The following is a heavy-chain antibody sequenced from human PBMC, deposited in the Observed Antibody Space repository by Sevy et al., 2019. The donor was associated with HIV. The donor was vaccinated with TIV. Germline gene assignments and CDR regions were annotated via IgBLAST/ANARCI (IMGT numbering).Heavy chain of an antibody. V-gene: IGHV3-33*01. Sequence: GGSLRLSCAASGFTFSRYGLHWVRQVPGKGLEWVAVIWYDGSKKYYGDTVKGRFTISRDDCKNTLYLQMNSLRAEDTAVYFCARDFGVGAYYFDYWGQGTLVTVSS. D-gene: IGHD3-3*01. CDR3: ARDFGVGAYYFDY. J-gene: IGHJ4*02. CDR1: GFTFSRYG. CDR2: IWYDGSKK.